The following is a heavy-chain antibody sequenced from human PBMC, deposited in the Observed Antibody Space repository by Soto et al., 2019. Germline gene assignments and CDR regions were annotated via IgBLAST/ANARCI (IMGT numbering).Heavy chain of an antibody. CDR3: AREGIADFWSGVPTYYYYYMDV. CDR2: ISAYNGNT. Sequence: GASVKVSCKASGYTFTSYGISWVRQAPGQGLEWMGWISAYNGNTNYAQKLQGRVTMTTDTSTSTAYMELRSLRSDDTAVYYCAREGIADFWSGVPTYYYYYMDVWGKGTTVTVSS. J-gene: IGHJ6*03. V-gene: IGHV1-18*01. D-gene: IGHD3-3*01. CDR1: GYTFTSYG.